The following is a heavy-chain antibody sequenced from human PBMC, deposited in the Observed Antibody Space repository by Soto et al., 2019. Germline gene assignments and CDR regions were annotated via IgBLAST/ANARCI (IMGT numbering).Heavy chain of an antibody. V-gene: IGHV6-1*01. CDR2: TYYRSKWYN. D-gene: IGHD6-19*01. Sequence: SQTLALTCAISGDSVSSNSAAWNWIRQSPSRGLEWLGRTYYRSKWYNDYAVSVKSRITINTDTSKNQFSLQLHSVPPEDTAVYYCARDEVAVAANYYYYYGMDVWGQGTTVTVSS. CDR3: ARDEVAVAANYYYYYGMDV. J-gene: IGHJ6*02. CDR1: GDSVSSNSAA.